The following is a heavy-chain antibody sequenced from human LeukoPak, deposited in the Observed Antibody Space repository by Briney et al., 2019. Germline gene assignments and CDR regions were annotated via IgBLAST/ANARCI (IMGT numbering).Heavy chain of an antibody. Sequence: ASVKVSCKAPGYTFTRNGIGWVRQAPGQGLEWMGWISPYNEYTDYAQKLQDRVIMTTDTSTGTVSLELKSLRSDDTAVYYCARIQNGYDFDYWGQGTLVTVSS. J-gene: IGHJ4*02. D-gene: IGHD5-12*01. CDR2: ISPYNEYT. CDR1: GYTFTRNG. CDR3: ARIQNGYDFDY. V-gene: IGHV1-18*01.